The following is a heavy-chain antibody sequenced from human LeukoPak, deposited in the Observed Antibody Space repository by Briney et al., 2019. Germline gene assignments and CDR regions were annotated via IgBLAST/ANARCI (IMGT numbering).Heavy chain of an antibody. CDR2: INPVGGAT. D-gene: IGHD5-18*01. CDR3: ARGLDLYPGYSYGQNWFDP. J-gene: IGHJ5*02. Sequence: GASVKVSCKASGYTFSDYFVHWVRQAPGQGLEWMGWINPVGGATKYAQKIQGRVTMTRDTSISTVYMELSRLRSDDTAVYYCARGLDLYPGYSYGQNWFDPWGQGTLVTVSS. CDR1: GYTFSDYF. V-gene: IGHV1-2*02.